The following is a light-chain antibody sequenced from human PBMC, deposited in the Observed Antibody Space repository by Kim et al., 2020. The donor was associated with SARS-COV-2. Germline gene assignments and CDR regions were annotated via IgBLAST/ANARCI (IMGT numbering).Light chain of an antibody. J-gene: IGKJ1*01. CDR3: QHRDNWPPRWT. CDR1: QSVKND. V-gene: IGKV3-11*01. CDR2: DAT. Sequence: TGERATLSCRASQSVKNDLAWYQQRPGQAPTLLMYDATKRATGIPARFSGSGAGTEFTLTISSLEPEDSALYYCQHRDNWPPRWTFGQGTKVDIK.